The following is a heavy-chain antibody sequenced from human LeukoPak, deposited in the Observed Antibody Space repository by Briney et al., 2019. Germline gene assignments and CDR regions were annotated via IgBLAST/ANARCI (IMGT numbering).Heavy chain of an antibody. J-gene: IGHJ4*02. Sequence: ASVKVSCKASGYTFTSYYMHWVRQAPGQGLEWMGIINPSGGSTSYAQKFQGRVTMTRDTSTSTVYMELSSLRSEDTAVYYCAGDVYYDSSGYSYFDYWGQGTLVTVSS. CDR2: INPSGGST. V-gene: IGHV1-46*01. CDR3: AGDVYYDSSGYSYFDY. CDR1: GYTFTSYY. D-gene: IGHD3-22*01.